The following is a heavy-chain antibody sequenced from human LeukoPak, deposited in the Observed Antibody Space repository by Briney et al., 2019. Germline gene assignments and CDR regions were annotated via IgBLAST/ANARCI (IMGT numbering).Heavy chain of an antibody. V-gene: IGHV4-34*01. J-gene: IGHJ5*02. D-gene: IGHD5-18*01. CDR3: ARVEQLWPRSWFDP. CDR2: INHSGST. CDR1: GGSFSGYY. Sequence: PSETLSLTCAVYGGSFSGYYWSWIRQPPGKGLEWIGEINHSGSTNYNPSLKSRVTISVDTSKNQFSLKPSSVTAADTAVYYCARVEQLWPRSWFDPWGQGTLVTVSS.